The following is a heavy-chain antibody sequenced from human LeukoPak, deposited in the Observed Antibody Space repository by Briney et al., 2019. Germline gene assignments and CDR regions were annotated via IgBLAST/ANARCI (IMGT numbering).Heavy chain of an antibody. CDR3: ARGSGYDLAYYFDY. CDR2: ISWNSGNI. J-gene: IGHJ4*02. V-gene: IGHV3-9*01. Sequence: GGSLRLSCAVSGFTFDDYAMHWVRQAPGKGLEWVSGISWNSGNIGYADSVKGRFTISRDNSKNTLYLQMNSLRAEDTAVYYCARGSGYDLAYYFDYWGQGTLVTVSS. CDR1: GFTFDDYA. D-gene: IGHD5-12*01.